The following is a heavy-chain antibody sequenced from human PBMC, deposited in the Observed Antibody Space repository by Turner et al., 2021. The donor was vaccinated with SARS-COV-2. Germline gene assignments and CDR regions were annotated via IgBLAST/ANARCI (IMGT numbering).Heavy chain of an antibody. D-gene: IGHD3-22*01. CDR3: ARLPYYYDSSVPIDY. CDR1: GGSISSSSYH. J-gene: IGHJ4*02. V-gene: IGHV4-39*01. CDR2: VYYGVST. Sequence: QLQLQASGPGLLKPSETLSLTCTVSGGSISSSSYHWGWIRQPPGKGLEWIGTVYYGVSTYYNPSLKSRVTISVDTSKNQFSLKLSYVTAADTAVYYCARLPYYYDSSVPIDYWGQGTLVTVSS.